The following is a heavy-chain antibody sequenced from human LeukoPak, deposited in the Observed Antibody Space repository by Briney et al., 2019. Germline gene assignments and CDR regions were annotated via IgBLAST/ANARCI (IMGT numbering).Heavy chain of an antibody. CDR3: ARDFGMFTISHGDAFAI. CDR1: GYTFDNYG. Sequence: ASVKVSCKASGYTFDNYGISWVRQAPGQGLEWMGWISAYDGNTNYANKLQGRVTMTTDASTGTAFMELRSLTSDDTAVYFCARDFGMFTISHGDAFAIWGQGTVVTVSS. CDR2: ISAYDGNT. J-gene: IGHJ3*02. V-gene: IGHV1-18*01. D-gene: IGHD5-24*01.